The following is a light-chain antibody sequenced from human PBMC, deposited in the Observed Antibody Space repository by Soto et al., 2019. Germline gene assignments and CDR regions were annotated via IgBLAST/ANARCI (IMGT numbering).Light chain of an antibody. V-gene: IGKV1-9*01. CDR2: SAS. J-gene: IGKJ5*01. CDR3: QQLSYFPRGT. CDR1: LGISSA. Sequence: IQLTQSPSSLSASVGDRVTMTCRASLGISSAVAWYQQKPGKAPKLLVYSASTLQSGVPSRFSGSGSGTHFTLTISSLHPEDFATYYSQQLSYFPRGTFGQGTRLEV.